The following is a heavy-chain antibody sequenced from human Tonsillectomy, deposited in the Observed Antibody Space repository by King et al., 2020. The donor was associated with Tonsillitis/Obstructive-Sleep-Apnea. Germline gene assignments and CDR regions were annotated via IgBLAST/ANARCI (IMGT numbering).Heavy chain of an antibody. CDR1: GYIFTSYW. CDR3: VRPCSSSSDDVFDI. Sequence: QLVQSGVEVKKPGESLKISCKSSGYIFTSYWIGWVRQMPGKGLEWMGIIYPDDSDTRYSPSFQGQVTISADKSNNTAYLQWNSLKASDTAMYYCVRPCSSSSDDVFDIWGQGTMLTVSS. D-gene: IGHD6-6*01. J-gene: IGHJ3*02. V-gene: IGHV5-51*01. CDR2: IYPDDSDT.